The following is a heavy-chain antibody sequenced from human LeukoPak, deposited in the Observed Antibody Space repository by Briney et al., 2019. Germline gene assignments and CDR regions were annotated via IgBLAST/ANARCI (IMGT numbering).Heavy chain of an antibody. CDR1: GFTFSTYS. V-gene: IGHV3-48*01. CDR3: AKASLRRASSSGTDY. J-gene: IGHJ4*02. Sequence: GGSLRLSCAASGFTFSTYSMNWVRQAPGKGLQWVSYISSDGSTIYYADSVKGRFTISRDKAKNSLYLQMNSLRAEDTALYYCAKASLRRASSSGTDYWGQGTLVTVSS. CDR2: ISSDGSTI. D-gene: IGHD6-13*01.